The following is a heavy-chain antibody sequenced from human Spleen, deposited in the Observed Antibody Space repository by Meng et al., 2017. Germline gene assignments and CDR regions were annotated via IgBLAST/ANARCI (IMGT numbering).Heavy chain of an antibody. Sequence: QVQLKQWGADLSKPSETLSLTCVGAGGPFSDSYWSWIRQPPGKGLEWIGEINHSGSTNYNPSLESRATISVDTSQNNLSLKLSSVTAADSAVYYCARGPTTMAHDFDYWGQGTLVTVSS. CDR2: INHSGST. CDR1: GGPFSDSY. CDR3: ARGPTTMAHDFDY. D-gene: IGHD4-11*01. V-gene: IGHV4-34*01. J-gene: IGHJ4*02.